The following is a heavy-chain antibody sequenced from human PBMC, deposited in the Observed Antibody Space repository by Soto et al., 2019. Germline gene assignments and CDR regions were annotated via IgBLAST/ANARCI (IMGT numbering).Heavy chain of an antibody. CDR3: ARGRGRDYYDSSGYYFGAFDI. V-gene: IGHV1-18*01. Sequence: ASVKVSCKASGYTFTSYGISWVRQAPGQGLEWMGWISAYNGNTNYAQKLQGRVTMTTDTSTSTAYMELRSLRSDDTAVYYCARGRGRDYYDSSGYYFGAFDIWGQGTMVTVSS. CDR1: GYTFTSYG. D-gene: IGHD3-22*01. J-gene: IGHJ3*02. CDR2: ISAYNGNT.